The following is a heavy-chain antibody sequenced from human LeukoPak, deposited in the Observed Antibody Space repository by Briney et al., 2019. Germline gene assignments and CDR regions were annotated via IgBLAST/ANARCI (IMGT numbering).Heavy chain of an antibody. CDR1: GGSVSSGDYY. D-gene: IGHD6-6*01. Sequence: SETLSLTCTVSGGSVSSGDYYWSWIRQPPGKGLEWIGYIYYSGSTYYNPSLKSRVTISVDTSKNQFSLKLSSVTAADTAVYYCARVGIAARRGLDYWGQGTLVTVSS. J-gene: IGHJ4*02. V-gene: IGHV4-30-4*08. CDR3: ARVGIAARRGLDY. CDR2: IYYSGST.